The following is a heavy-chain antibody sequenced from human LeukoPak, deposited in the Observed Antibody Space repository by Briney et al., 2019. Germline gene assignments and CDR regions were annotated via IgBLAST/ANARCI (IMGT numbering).Heavy chain of an antibody. Sequence: GKSQKTSCKGSDSSFANYWIGWVRQPPGQGLEWMGIIFPGDSDTRYSPSSQGQVTISADKSISTTYLQWSGLKASDTAIYYCASEYCSGGKCYFDYWGRGTLVTVSS. CDR3: ASEYCSGGKCYFDY. V-gene: IGHV5-51*01. CDR1: DSSFANYW. J-gene: IGHJ4*02. CDR2: IFPGDSDT. D-gene: IGHD2-15*01.